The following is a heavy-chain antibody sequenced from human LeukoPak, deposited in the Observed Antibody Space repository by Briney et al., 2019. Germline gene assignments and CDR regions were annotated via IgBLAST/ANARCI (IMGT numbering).Heavy chain of an antibody. Sequence: SCKVSGYTLTELSMHWVRQAPGKGLEWVSTITSSSIYIYYADSVKGRFTISRDNAKNSLYLQMNSLRAEDTAVYYCARDLSGWSDYWGQGTLVTVSS. CDR3: ARDLSGWSDY. J-gene: IGHJ4*02. CDR1: GYTLTELS. V-gene: IGHV3-21*01. D-gene: IGHD6-19*01. CDR2: ITSSSIYI.